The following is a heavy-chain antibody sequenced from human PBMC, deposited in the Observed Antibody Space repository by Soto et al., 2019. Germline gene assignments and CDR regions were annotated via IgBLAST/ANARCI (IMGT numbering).Heavy chain of an antibody. D-gene: IGHD3-3*01. CDR1: GFTFSNAW. V-gene: IGHV3-15*07. CDR3: TTGFHPARWWDFWSGHYYYYGMDV. CDR2: IKSKTDGGTT. J-gene: IGHJ6*02. Sequence: GGSLRLSCAASGFTFSNAWMNWVRQAPGKGLEWVGRIKSKTDGGTTDYAAPVKGRFTISRDDSKNTLYLQMNSLKTEDTAVYYCTTGFHPARWWDFWSGHYYYYGMDVWGQGTTVTVSS.